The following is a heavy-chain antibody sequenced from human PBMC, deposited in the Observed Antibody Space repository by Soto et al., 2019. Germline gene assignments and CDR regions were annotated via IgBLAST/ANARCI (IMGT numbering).Heavy chain of an antibody. CDR1: GFTFSSYS. CDR3: ARVLIGVVVPAAGMDV. J-gene: IGHJ6*02. Sequence: GGSLRLSCAASGFTFSSYSMNWVRQAPGKGLEWVSSISSSSSYIYYADSVKGRFTISRDNAKNSLYLQMNSLRAEDTAVYYCARVLIGVVVPAAGMDVWGQGTTVTVSS. CDR2: ISSSSSYI. D-gene: IGHD2-2*01. V-gene: IGHV3-21*01.